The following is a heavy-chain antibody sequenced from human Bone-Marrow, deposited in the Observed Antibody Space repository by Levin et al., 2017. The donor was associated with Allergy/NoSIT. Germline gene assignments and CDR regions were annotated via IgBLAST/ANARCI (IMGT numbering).Heavy chain of an antibody. CDR2: IIPIFGTA. J-gene: IGHJ2*01. D-gene: IGHD6-19*01. CDR3: ARDSVAVAGNYWYFDL. V-gene: IGHV1-69*06. CDR1: GGTFSSYA. Sequence: SVKVSCKASGGTFSSYAISWVRQAPGQGLEWMGGIIPIFGTANYAQKFQGRVTITADKSTSTAYMELSSLRSEDTAVYYCARDSVAVAGNYWYFDLWGRGTLVTVSS.